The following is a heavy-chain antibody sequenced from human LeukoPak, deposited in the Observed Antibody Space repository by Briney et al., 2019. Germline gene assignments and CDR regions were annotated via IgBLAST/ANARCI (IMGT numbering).Heavy chain of an antibody. J-gene: IGHJ4*02. CDR3: ARVYYYGSGSYISGFDY. CDR1: GFTFDDYG. CDR2: INWNGGST. Sequence: GGSLRLSCAASGFTFDDYGMSWVRQAPGKGLEWVSGINWNGGSTGYADSVKGRFTISRDNAKNSLYLQMNSLRAEDTALYHCARVYYYGSGSYISGFDYWGQGTLVTVSS. V-gene: IGHV3-20*01. D-gene: IGHD3-10*01.